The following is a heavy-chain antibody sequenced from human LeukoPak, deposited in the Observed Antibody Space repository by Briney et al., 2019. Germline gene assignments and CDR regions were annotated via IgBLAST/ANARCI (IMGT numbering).Heavy chain of an antibody. CDR2: IYYSGST. CDR1: GGSISSSSYY. V-gene: IGHV4-39*01. CDR3: ASFHGGNLLRLYYYYMDV. Sequence: SETLSLTCTVSGGSISSSSYYWGWIRQPPGKGLEWIGSIYYSGSTYYNPSLKSRVTISVDTSKNQFSLKLSSVTAADTAVYYCASFHGGNLLRLYYYYMDVWGKGTTVTVSS. J-gene: IGHJ6*03. D-gene: IGHD4-23*01.